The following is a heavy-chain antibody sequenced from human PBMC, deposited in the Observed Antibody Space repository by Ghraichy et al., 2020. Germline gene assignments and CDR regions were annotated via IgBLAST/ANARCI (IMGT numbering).Heavy chain of an antibody. J-gene: IGHJ4*02. CDR2: IKQDGSDK. Sequence: SCAASGFTFSNYWMTWVRQAPVKGLEWVANIKQDGSDKYYVDSVKGRFTISRDNAKNSLYLQMNSLRVDDTAVYYCARDGGAYGSGDDYWGQGTLVTVSP. CDR3: ARDGGAYGSGDDY. V-gene: IGHV3-7*03. D-gene: IGHD3-10*01. CDR1: GFTFSNYW.